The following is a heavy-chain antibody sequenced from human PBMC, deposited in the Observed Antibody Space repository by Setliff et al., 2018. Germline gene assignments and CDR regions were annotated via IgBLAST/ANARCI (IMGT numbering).Heavy chain of an antibody. CDR3: ARVGVFGGGYFDF. V-gene: IGHV3-48*01. CDR1: GFSFNGYA. CDR2: ISSTSSSI. J-gene: IGHJ4*02. Sequence: GSLRLSCAASGFSFNGYAMNWVRQAPGGGLEWVSYISSTSSSIYYADSVKGRFTISRDNAKNSLYLQMDSLRAEDTAVYYCARVGVFGGGYFDFWGQGTLVTVSS. D-gene: IGHD3-16*01.